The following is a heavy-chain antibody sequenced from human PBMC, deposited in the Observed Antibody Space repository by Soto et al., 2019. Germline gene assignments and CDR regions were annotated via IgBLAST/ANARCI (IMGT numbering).Heavy chain of an antibody. Sequence: GGSLRLSCAASGFTFSSYAMHWVRQAPGKGLEWVAVISYDGSNKYYADSVKGRFTISRDNSKNTLYLQMNSLRAEDTAVYYCARDMVVLRYFDWLSRGYYYYGMAVWGQGTTVTVSS. V-gene: IGHV3-30-3*01. D-gene: IGHD3-9*01. CDR3: ARDMVVLRYFDWLSRGYYYYGMAV. CDR2: ISYDGSNK. J-gene: IGHJ6*02. CDR1: GFTFSSYA.